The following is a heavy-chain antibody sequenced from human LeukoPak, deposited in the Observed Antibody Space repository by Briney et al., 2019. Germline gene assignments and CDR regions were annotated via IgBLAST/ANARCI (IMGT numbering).Heavy chain of an antibody. CDR2: ISAYNGNT. Sequence: ASVKVSCKASGYTFSSYGISWVRQAPGQGLEWMGWISAYNGNTNYAQKLQGRVTMTTDTSTSTAYMELWSLRSDDTAVYYCARDGIAVAGTLKTLPDDWGQGALVSVSS. CDR1: GYTFSSYG. V-gene: IGHV1-18*01. D-gene: IGHD6-19*01. J-gene: IGHJ4*02. CDR3: ARDGIAVAGTLKTLPDD.